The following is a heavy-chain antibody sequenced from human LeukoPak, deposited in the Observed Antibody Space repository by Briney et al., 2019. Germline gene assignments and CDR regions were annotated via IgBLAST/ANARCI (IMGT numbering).Heavy chain of an antibody. CDR1: GGSISSYY. V-gene: IGHV4-59*01. Sequence: SETLSLTCIVSGGSISSYYWSWIRQPPGKGLEWIGYIYYSGSTNYNPSLKSRVTISVDTSKNQFSLKLSSVTAADTAVYYCARVDSSGSDYFDYWGQGTLVTVSS. CDR2: IYYSGST. D-gene: IGHD6-19*01. J-gene: IGHJ4*02. CDR3: ARVDSSGSDYFDY.